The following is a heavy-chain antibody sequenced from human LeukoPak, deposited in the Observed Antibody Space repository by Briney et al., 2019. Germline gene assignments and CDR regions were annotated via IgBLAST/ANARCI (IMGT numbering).Heavy chain of an antibody. CDR1: GYTFTSYG. D-gene: IGHD5-24*01. Sequence: SVKVSCKASGYTFTSYGISWVRQAPGQGLEWMGRIIPILGIANYAQKFQGRVTITADKSTSTAYMELSSLRSEDTAVYYCARDGYNYSCFDYWGQGTLVTVSS. CDR3: ARDGYNYSCFDY. J-gene: IGHJ4*02. V-gene: IGHV1-69*04. CDR2: IIPILGIA.